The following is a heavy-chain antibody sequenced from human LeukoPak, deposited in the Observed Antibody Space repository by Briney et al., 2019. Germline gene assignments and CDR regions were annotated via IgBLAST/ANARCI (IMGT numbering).Heavy chain of an antibody. CDR3: AREYYDRSGYYYFDY. CDR2: ISSSSSYI. V-gene: IGHV3-21*04. J-gene: IGHJ4*02. Sequence: KPGGSLRLSCAASGFTFSSYSMNWVRQAPGKGLEWVSSISSSSSYIYYADSVKGRFTISRDNAKNSLYLQMNTLRAEDTAVYYCAREYYDRSGYYYFDYWGQGTLVTVSS. CDR1: GFTFSSYS. D-gene: IGHD3-22*01.